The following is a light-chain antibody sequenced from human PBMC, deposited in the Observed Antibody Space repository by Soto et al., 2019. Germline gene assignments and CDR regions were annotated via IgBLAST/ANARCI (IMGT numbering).Light chain of an antibody. CDR2: GAS. V-gene: IGKV1-39*01. J-gene: IGKJ4*01. CDR3: PQCFSTPLLT. CDR1: QSISTF. Sequence: DIQMTQSPSSLSASVGDRVTITCRASQSISTFLNWYQQKPGKAPKLLIYGASNLESGVPSTFNGSGTWTEFTLNISSLQPEEFATYYRPQCFSTPLLTFGGGTKVEIK.